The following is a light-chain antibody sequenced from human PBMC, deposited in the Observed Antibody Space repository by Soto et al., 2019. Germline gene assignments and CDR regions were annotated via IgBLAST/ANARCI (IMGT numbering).Light chain of an antibody. CDR3: QSYDSNLRGAL. J-gene: IGLJ2*01. CDR2: EVS. V-gene: IGLV2-14*01. CDR1: SSDVGSYNY. Sequence: QSALTQPASVSGSPGQSITISCTGTSSDVGSYNYVSWYQQHPGKAPKLMIYEVSKRPSGVSDRFSGSKSGTSASLAITGLQVEDEADYYCQSYDSNLRGALFGGGTKLTVL.